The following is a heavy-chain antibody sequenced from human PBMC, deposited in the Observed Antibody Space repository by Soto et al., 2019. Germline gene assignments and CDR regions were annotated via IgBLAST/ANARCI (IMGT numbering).Heavy chain of an antibody. CDR3: ARGGTPIDY. D-gene: IGHD3-16*01. CDR1: GYTFTNFG. CDR2: ISAYNGNT. J-gene: IGHJ4*02. V-gene: IGHV1-18*01. Sequence: QVQLVQSGAEVKKPGASVKVSCKTSGYTFTNFGISWVRQGPGQGLEWMGWISAYNGNTNYAQKFQGSVNMTTDTSTSTSYMKLRSLRSDDTDVYYCARGGTPIDYWCQGTLVTVSS.